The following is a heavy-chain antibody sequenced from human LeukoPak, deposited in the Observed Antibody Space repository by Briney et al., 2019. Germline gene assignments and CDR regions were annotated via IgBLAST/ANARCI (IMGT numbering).Heavy chain of an antibody. CDR1: GFIFRSYA. D-gene: IGHD1-26*01. CDR2: ISGNGGNT. CDR3: ARKYSGTNPFDY. V-gene: IGHV3-23*01. J-gene: IGHJ4*02. Sequence: GGSLRLSCAASGFIFRSYAMSWVRQVPGKGLEWVSAISGNGGNTYYADSVKGRFTISRDLSKNTLYLQMNSLRAEDTALYYCARKYSGTNPFDYWGQGTLVTVSS.